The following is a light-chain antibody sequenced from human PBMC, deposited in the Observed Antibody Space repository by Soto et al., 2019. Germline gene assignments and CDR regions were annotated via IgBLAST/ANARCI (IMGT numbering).Light chain of an antibody. V-gene: IGKV3-15*01. CDR1: QSISGN. CDR3: QQYNNGPEST. Sequence: EMVMTQSPGTLSVSQGERASLSCRASQSISGNLVWYQQKPGQAPRLLIYGASTRATGIPARFGGSGSGTEFTLTISSLQSEDFAVYYCQQYNNGPESTVGQGTRLEIK. J-gene: IGKJ5*01. CDR2: GAS.